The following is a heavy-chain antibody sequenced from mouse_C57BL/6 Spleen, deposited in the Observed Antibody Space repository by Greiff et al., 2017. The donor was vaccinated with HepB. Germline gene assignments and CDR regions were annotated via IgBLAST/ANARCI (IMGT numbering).Heavy chain of an antibody. D-gene: IGHD2-4*01. Sequence: EVHLVESGGGLVKPGGSLKLSCAASGFTFSSYTMSWVRQTPEKRLEWVATISGGGGNTYYPDSVKGRFTISRDNAKNTLYLQMSSLRSEDTALYYCARRGDYDGDFDYWGQGTTLTVSS. CDR2: ISGGGGNT. V-gene: IGHV5-9*01. J-gene: IGHJ2*01. CDR3: ARRGDYDGDFDY. CDR1: GFTFSSYT.